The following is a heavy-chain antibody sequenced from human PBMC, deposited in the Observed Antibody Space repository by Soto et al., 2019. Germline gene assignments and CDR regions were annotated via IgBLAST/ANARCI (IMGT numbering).Heavy chain of an antibody. CDR3: ARDPHSYSSSWGYFDY. CDR2: ISSSSSYI. V-gene: IGHV3-21*01. J-gene: IGHJ4*02. Sequence: VQLVESGGGLVKPGGSLRLSCAASGFTFSSYSMNWVRQAPGKGLEWVSSISSSSSYIYYADSVKGRFTISRDNAKNSLYLQMNSLRAEDTAVYYCARDPHSYSSSWGYFDYWGQGTLVTVSS. D-gene: IGHD6-13*01. CDR1: GFTFSSYS.